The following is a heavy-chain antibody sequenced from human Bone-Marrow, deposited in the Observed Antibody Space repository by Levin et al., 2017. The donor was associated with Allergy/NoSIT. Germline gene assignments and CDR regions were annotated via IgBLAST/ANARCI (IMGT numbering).Heavy chain of an antibody. CDR1: GFTFTSSA. D-gene: IGHD2-2*01. Sequence: VASVKVSCKASGFTFTSSAMQWVRQARGQRLEWIGWIVVGSGNTNYAQKFQERVTITRDMSTSTAYMELSSLRSEDTAVYYCAAVKIEEDIVVVPAAMTFGPYYYYGMDVWGQGTTVTVSS. J-gene: IGHJ6*02. CDR3: AAVKIEEDIVVVPAAMTFGPYYYYGMDV. CDR2: IVVGSGNT. V-gene: IGHV1-58*02.